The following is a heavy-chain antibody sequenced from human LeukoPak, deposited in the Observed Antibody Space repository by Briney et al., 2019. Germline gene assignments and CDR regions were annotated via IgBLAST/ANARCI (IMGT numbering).Heavy chain of an antibody. CDR3: AKGSPYSSSWSQGV. Sequence: GGSLRLSCAASGFTFSSYAMSWVRQAPGKGLEWVSAISGSGGSTYYADSVKGRVTTSRDNSKNTLYLQMNSLRAEDTAVYYCAKGSPYSSSWSQGVWGQGTLVTVSS. D-gene: IGHD6-13*01. CDR2: ISGSGGST. V-gene: IGHV3-23*01. J-gene: IGHJ4*02. CDR1: GFTFSSYA.